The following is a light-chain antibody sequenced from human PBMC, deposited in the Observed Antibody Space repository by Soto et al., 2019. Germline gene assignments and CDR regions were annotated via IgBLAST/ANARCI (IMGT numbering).Light chain of an antibody. CDR2: AAS. Sequence: AIRMTQSPSSLSASTGDRVTITCRASQGISSYLAWYQQKPGKAPKLLIYAASTLQSGVPSRFSGSGSGTGFTLTISCLQSEDFATYYCQQYYSHSSFGQGTKVEIK. V-gene: IGKV1-8*01. CDR1: QGISSY. CDR3: QQYYSHSS. J-gene: IGKJ1*01.